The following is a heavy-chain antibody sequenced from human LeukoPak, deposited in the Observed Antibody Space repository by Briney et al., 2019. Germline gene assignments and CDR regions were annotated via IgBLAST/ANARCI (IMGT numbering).Heavy chain of an antibody. Sequence: ASVKVSCKASGYTFTSYGISWVRQAPGQGLEWMGWISAYNGNTNYAQKLQGRVTMTTDTSTSTAYMELRSLRSGDTAVYYCAREERRFVRCSSTSCSVEYNWFDPWGQGTLVTVSS. CDR1: GYTFTSYG. J-gene: IGHJ5*02. V-gene: IGHV1-18*01. D-gene: IGHD2-2*01. CDR2: ISAYNGNT. CDR3: AREERRFVRCSSTSCSVEYNWFDP.